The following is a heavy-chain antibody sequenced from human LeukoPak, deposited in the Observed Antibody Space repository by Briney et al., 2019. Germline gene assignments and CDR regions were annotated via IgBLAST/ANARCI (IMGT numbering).Heavy chain of an antibody. Sequence: PSETLSLTCTVSGGSISSYFWSWIRQPPGKGLEWIGYIYTSGSTNYNPSFKSRVTISVDTSKNQFSLKLSSVTAADTAVYYCARQVGSSIYFDYWGQGTLVTVSS. CDR2: IYTSGST. CDR3: ARQVGSSIYFDY. D-gene: IGHD1-26*01. V-gene: IGHV4-4*09. J-gene: IGHJ4*02. CDR1: GGSISSYF.